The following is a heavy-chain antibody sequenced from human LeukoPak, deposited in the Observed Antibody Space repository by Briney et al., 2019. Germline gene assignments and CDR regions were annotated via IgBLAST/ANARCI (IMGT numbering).Heavy chain of an antibody. D-gene: IGHD2-8*01. CDR3: ARRHKTNADASDI. CDR1: GYSFNTYW. CDR2: IYPDDSDT. J-gene: IGHJ3*02. V-gene: IGHV5-51*01. Sequence: GESLKISCETSGYSFNTYWIGWVRQMPVKGLEWMGIIYPDDSDTRYRPSFQGQVTISADKSITTAYLQWSSLKASDTAMYYCARRHKTNADASDIWGQGTMVTVSS.